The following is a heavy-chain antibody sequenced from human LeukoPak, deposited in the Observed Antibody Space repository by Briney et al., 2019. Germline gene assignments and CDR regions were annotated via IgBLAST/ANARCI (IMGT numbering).Heavy chain of an antibody. CDR1: GFTVSTNY. J-gene: IGHJ4*02. V-gene: IGHV3-66*02. D-gene: IGHD2-2*01. Sequence: GGSLRLSCAVSGFTVSTNYRSWVRQAPGKGLEWVSILYSTGTTYYADSVKGRFTISRDNSKNTLYLQMNRLRAEDTAVYYCARRGDCSSTFCLFFDYWGQGALVTVSS. CDR3: ARRGDCSSTFCLFFDY. CDR2: LYSTGTT.